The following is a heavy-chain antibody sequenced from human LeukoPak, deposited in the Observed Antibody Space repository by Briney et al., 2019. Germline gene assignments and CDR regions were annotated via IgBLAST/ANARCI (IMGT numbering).Heavy chain of an antibody. J-gene: IGHJ6*02. D-gene: IGHD3-10*01. Sequence: GGSLRLSCAASGFTFSDYYMSWIRQAPGKGLEWVSSISGSGSTIYYADSVKGRFTISRDKAKNSLYLQMNSLRAEDTAVYYCARADRGRDYYYGMDVWGQGTTVTVSS. CDR3: ARADRGRDYYYGMDV. CDR1: GFTFSDYY. V-gene: IGHV3-11*01. CDR2: ISGSGSTI.